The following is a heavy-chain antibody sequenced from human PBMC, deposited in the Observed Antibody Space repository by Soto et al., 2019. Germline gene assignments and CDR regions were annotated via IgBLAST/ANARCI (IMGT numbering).Heavy chain of an antibody. CDR2: IYYSGST. CDR3: ARRGRMGASDI. D-gene: IGHD1-26*01. Sequence: SETLSLTCTVSGGSISSSSYYWGWIRQPPGKGLEWIGSIYYSGSTYYNPSLKSRVTISVDTSKNQFSLKLSSVTAADTAVYYCARRGRMGASDIWGQGTMVTGSS. V-gene: IGHV4-39*01. CDR1: GGSISSSSYY. J-gene: IGHJ3*02.